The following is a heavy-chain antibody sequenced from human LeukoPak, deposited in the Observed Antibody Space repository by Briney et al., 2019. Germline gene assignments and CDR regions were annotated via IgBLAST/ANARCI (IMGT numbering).Heavy chain of an antibody. D-gene: IGHD6-13*01. V-gene: IGHV1-69*06. Sequence: ASVKVSCKASGGTFSSYAISWVRQAPGQGLEWMGGIIPIFGTANYAQKFQGRVTITADKSTSTAYMELSSLRSEDTAVYYCARAGYSSSWYGSLVAFDIWGQGTMVTVSS. CDR3: ARAGYSSSWYGSLVAFDI. CDR2: IIPIFGTA. CDR1: GGTFSSYA. J-gene: IGHJ3*02.